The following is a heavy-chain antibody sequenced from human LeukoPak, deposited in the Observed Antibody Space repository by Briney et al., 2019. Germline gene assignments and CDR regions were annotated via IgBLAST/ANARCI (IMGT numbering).Heavy chain of an antibody. CDR2: IKEDGSEK. CDR1: GFTFSSYW. D-gene: IGHD4-23*01. J-gene: IGHJ4*02. CDR3: ARDYGGNSVY. Sequence: GGSLRLSCAASGFTFSSYWMSWVRQAPGKGLEWVANIKEDGSEKYYVDSVKGRLTISRDNAKNSLYLQMNSLRAEDTAMYYCARDYGGNSVYWGQGTLVTVSS. V-gene: IGHV3-7*01.